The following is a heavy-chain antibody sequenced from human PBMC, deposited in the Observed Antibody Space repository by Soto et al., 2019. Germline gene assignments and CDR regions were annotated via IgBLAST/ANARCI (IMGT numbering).Heavy chain of an antibody. CDR3: ARGGGYDYSTRGLLDY. J-gene: IGHJ4*02. D-gene: IGHD5-12*01. CDR1: GGSISSGGYY. Sequence: QVQLQESGPGLVKPSQTLSLTCTVSGGSISSGGYYWSWIRQHPGKGLEWIGYIYYSGSTYYNPSLKSRVTISVDTSKNQFSLKRSSVTAADTAVYYCARGGGYDYSTRGLLDYWGQGTLVTVSS. CDR2: IYYSGST. V-gene: IGHV4-31*03.